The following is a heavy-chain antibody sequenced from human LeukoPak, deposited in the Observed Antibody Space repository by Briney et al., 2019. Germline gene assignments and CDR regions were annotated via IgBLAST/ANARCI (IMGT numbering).Heavy chain of an antibody. CDR2: INWNGGST. Sequence: GGSLRLSCAASGFTFDDYGMSWVRQAPGKGLEWVSGINWNGGSTGYADSVKGRFTISRDNAKNSLYLQMNSLRAEDTALYYCARVGFGELYEDNWFDPWGQGTLVTVSS. CDR1: GFTFDDYG. D-gene: IGHD3-10*01. V-gene: IGHV3-20*04. J-gene: IGHJ5*02. CDR3: ARVGFGELYEDNWFDP.